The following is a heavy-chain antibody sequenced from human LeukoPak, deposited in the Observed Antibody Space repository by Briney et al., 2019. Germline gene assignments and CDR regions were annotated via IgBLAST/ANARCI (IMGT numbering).Heavy chain of an antibody. V-gene: IGHV3-30*04. CDR1: GFAFNTYA. CDR2: VSYDEGDK. CDR3: SAGPFDF. Sequence: GGSLRLSCAASGFAFNTYAMQWVRQAPGKGLEWVAIVSYDEGDKFCAASVKGRFTISRDNSKNMLYSQMNSLRTEDTALYYCSAGPFDFWGPGILVTVSS. J-gene: IGHJ4*02. D-gene: IGHD1-14*01.